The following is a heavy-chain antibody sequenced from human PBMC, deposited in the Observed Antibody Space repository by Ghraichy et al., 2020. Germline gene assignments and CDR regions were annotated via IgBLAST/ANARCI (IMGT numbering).Heavy chain of an antibody. CDR3: ASYSSGWYGAFDI. Sequence: GSLRLSCAASGFTVSSNYMSWVRQAPGKGLEWVSVIYSGGSTYYADSVKGRFTISRDNSKNTLYLQMNSLRAEDTAVYYCASYSSGWYGAFDIWGQGTMVTVSS. D-gene: IGHD6-19*01. V-gene: IGHV3-53*01. J-gene: IGHJ3*02. CDR1: GFTVSSNY. CDR2: IYSGGST.